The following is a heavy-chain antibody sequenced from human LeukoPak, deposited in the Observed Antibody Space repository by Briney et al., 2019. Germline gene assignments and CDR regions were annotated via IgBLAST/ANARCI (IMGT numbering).Heavy chain of an antibody. D-gene: IGHD6-19*01. CDR1: GFTFRSYA. CDR3: ARDRRYSSGWYLY. V-gene: IGHV3-30*04. J-gene: IGHJ4*02. CDR2: ISYDGSNK. Sequence: PGGSLRLSCAASGFTFRSYAMHWGRQAPGKGLEWVAVISYDGSNKYYADSVKGRFTISRDNSKNTLYLQMNSLRAEDTAVYYCARDRRYSSGWYLYWGQGTLVTVSS.